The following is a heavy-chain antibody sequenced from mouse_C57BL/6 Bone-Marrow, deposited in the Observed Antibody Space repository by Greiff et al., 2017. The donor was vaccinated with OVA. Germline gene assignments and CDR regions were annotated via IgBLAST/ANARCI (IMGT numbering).Heavy chain of an antibody. Sequence: EVQLVESGGDLVKPGGSLKLSCAASGFTFSSYGMSWVRQTPDKRLEWVATISSGGSYTYYPDSVKGRFTISRDNAKNTLYLQMSSLKSEDTAMYYCDSANFHFDYWGQGTTLTVSS. V-gene: IGHV5-6*01. J-gene: IGHJ2*01. D-gene: IGHD4-1*01. CDR2: ISSGGSYT. CDR1: GFTFSSYG. CDR3: DSANFHFDY.